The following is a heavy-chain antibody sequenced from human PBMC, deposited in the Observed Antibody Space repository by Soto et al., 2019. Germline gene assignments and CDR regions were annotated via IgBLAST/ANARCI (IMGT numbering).Heavy chain of an antibody. CDR1: GFTFSNYA. D-gene: IGHD1-26*01. Sequence: EVQILQSGGGLEQPGGSLRLSCAASGFTFSNYAMSWIRQAPGKGLEWVSTIRETGNTYYADSVRGRFAPSRANSENPLYLQMSSLRAEDTAVYYCAKQQMGVIRALDYWGQGTLVTVSS. V-gene: IGHV3-23*01. CDR3: AKQQMGVIRALDY. CDR2: IRETGNT. J-gene: IGHJ4*02.